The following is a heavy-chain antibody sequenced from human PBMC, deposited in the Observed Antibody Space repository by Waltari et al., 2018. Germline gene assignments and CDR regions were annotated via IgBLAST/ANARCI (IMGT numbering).Heavy chain of an antibody. Sequence: EVQLVESGGGLVTPGGSLRLACAASGFTFSDYTMNWVRQAPGKGLEWVSSINSRGSDIYYADSVKGRFTISRDNAKNSLYLQMNSLRAEDTAVYYWAREYFDLWGRDTLVTVSS. V-gene: IGHV3-21*01. CDR2: INSRGSDI. CDR3: AREYFDL. J-gene: IGHJ2*01. CDR1: GFTFSDYT.